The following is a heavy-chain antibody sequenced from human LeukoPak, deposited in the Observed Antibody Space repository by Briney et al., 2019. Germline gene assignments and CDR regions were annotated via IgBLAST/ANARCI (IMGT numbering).Heavy chain of an antibody. CDR1: GFTFDDYA. CDR2: ISWNSGSI. J-gene: IGHJ4*02. Sequence: SLRLSCAASGFTFDDYAMHWVRQAPGKGLEWVSGISWNSGSIGYADSVKGRFTISRDNAKNSLYLQMNSLRAEDTALYYYAKDEGYSSGWYGPGNWGQGTLVTVSS. CDR3: AKDEGYSSGWYGPGN. V-gene: IGHV3-9*01. D-gene: IGHD6-19*01.